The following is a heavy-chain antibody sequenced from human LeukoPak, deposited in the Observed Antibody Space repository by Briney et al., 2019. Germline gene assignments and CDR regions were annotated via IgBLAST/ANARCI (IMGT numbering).Heavy chain of an antibody. CDR3: ARGDSSAYYYGY. D-gene: IGHD3-22*01. Sequence: SETLSLTCTVSGGSISSGNYYWSWIRQHPGKGLEWIGYIYYSGSTDYNPSFKSRLTISVDTSKNQFSLKLSSVTAADTAVYYCARGDSSAYYYGYWGQGTLVTVSS. J-gene: IGHJ4*02. V-gene: IGHV4-31*03. CDR2: IYYSGST. CDR1: GGSISSGNYY.